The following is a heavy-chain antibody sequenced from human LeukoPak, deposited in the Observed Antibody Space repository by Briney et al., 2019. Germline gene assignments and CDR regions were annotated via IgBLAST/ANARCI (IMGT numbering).Heavy chain of an antibody. J-gene: IGHJ6*03. Sequence: ASVKVSCKASGYTFTSYGFSWVRQAPGQGLEWMGWISAYNGNTNYAQNFQGSVTMTTDTSTSTAYMELRSLRSDDTAVYYCARASPEENYYYYYYMDVWGKGTTVTDSS. CDR3: ARASPEENYYYYYYMDV. CDR1: GYTFTSYG. V-gene: IGHV1-18*01. D-gene: IGHD5-24*01. CDR2: ISAYNGNT.